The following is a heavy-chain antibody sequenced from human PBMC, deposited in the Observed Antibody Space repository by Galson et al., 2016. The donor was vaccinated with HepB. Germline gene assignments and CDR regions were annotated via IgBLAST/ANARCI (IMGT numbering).Heavy chain of an antibody. CDR2: ISGDSGDT. D-gene: IGHD3-16*01. V-gene: IGHV3-11*06. Sequence: SLRLSCAASGFTFSDYYMNWVRQAPGKGLEWLAYISGDSGDTNYAESVKGRFTVSRDNAENSLYMQMKSLSTEDTAFYYCVRDLRGVRGAGYWGPGTLVTVSS. CDR1: GFTFSDYY. CDR3: VRDLRGVRGAGY. J-gene: IGHJ4*02.